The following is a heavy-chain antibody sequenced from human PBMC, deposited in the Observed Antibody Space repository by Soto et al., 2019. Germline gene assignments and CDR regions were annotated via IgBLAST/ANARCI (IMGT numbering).Heavy chain of an antibody. CDR3: AKVAVAGNVYYYYGMDV. CDR2: ISGSGGST. CDR1: EFTFSSYA. Sequence: PRGALLVSCAPSEFTFSSYAMSWVRQAPGKGLEWVSAISGSGGSTYYADSVKGRFTISRDNSKNTLYLQMNSLRAEDTAVYYCAKVAVAGNVYYYYGMDVWGQGTTVTVSS. V-gene: IGHV3-23*01. J-gene: IGHJ6*01. D-gene: IGHD6-19*01.